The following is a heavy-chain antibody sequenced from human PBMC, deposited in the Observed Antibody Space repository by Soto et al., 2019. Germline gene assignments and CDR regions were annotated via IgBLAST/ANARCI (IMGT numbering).Heavy chain of an antibody. CDR2: LYYSGST. Sequence: SETLSLTCTVSGGSISSSSYYWAWIRQPPGKGLEYIGNLYYSGSTYYNPSLKSRVTISVDTSKNQFSLKLTSVTAADTAVYYCARRAIFGVVSLFDPWGQGTLVTVSS. CDR1: GGSISSSSYY. V-gene: IGHV4-39*01. D-gene: IGHD3-3*01. J-gene: IGHJ5*02. CDR3: ARRAIFGVVSLFDP.